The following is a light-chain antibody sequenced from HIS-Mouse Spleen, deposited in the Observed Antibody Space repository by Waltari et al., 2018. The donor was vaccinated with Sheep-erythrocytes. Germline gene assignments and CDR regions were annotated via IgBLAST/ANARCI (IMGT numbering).Light chain of an antibody. V-gene: IGLV3-1*01. CDR3: QAWDSSTVV. CDR1: KLGDKY. Sequence: SYELTQPPSVSVSPGQTASITCSGDKLGDKYSCWYQQKPGQSPLLVIYQDSKRPSGIPERFSGFNSGNTGTLTISGTQAMDEADYYCQAWDSSTVVVGGGTKLTVL. CDR2: QDS. J-gene: IGLJ2*01.